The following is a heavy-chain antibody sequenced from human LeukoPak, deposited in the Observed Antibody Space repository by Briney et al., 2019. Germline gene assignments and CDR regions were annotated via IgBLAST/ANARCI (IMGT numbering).Heavy chain of an antibody. D-gene: IGHD1-26*01. J-gene: IGHJ4*02. CDR2: IIPIFGTA. Sequence: SVKVSCKASGGTFSSYAISWVRQAPGQGLEWMGGIIPIFGTANYAQKFQGRVTITTDESTSTAYMELSSLRSEDTAAYYCARSGSNGSGFDYWGQGTLVTVSS. CDR3: ARSGSNGSGFDY. CDR1: GGTFSSYA. V-gene: IGHV1-69*05.